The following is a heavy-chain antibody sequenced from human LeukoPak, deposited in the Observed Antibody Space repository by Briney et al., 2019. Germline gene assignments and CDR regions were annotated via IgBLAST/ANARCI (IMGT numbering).Heavy chain of an antibody. J-gene: IGHJ3*02. CDR1: GFTFSSYS. CDR2: ISYDGSNK. CDR3: AKEWPGWAFDI. Sequence: GGSLRLSCAASGFTFSSYSMNWVRQAPGKGLEWVAVISYDGSNKYYVDSVKGRFTISRDNSKNTLYLQMNSLRPEDTAVYYCAKEWPGWAFDIWGQGTMVTVSS. V-gene: IGHV3-30*18. D-gene: IGHD2-15*01.